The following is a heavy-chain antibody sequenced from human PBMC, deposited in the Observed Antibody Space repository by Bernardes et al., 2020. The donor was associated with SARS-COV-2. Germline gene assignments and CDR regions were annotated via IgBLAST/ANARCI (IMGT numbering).Heavy chain of an antibody. J-gene: IGHJ4*02. CDR3: ARGPPYDYDSSGYYRFDF. D-gene: IGHD3-22*01. Sequence: GSLRLSCAGSGFTFSTNWMSWIRQPPGKGLEWIGEINHSGRTKYNPSLKSRVTISVDTSKNQFSLNLSSMTAADTAVYYCARGPPYDYDSSGYYRFDFWGQGTLVTVSS. CDR1: GFTFSTNW. CDR2: INHSGRT. V-gene: IGHV4-34*01.